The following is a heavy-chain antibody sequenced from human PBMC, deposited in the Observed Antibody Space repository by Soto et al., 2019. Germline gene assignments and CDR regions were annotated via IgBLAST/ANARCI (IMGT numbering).Heavy chain of an antibody. CDR3: AREVSSFGSNHFDS. CDR1: GTSIRGYY. Sequence: SETLSLTCSVSGTSIRGYYWTWIRQPPGKGLEWIGYIYYTGTTKYDPSLKSRVTISVDTSKNQFSLRLNSVTAADTAVYYCAREVSSFGSNHFDSWGQGALVTVSS. CDR2: IYYTGTT. V-gene: IGHV4-59*01. D-gene: IGHD3-10*01. J-gene: IGHJ4*02.